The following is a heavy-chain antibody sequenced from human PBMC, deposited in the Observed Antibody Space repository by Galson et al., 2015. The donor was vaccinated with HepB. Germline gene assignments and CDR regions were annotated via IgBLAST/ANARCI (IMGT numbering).Heavy chain of an antibody. D-gene: IGHD5-24*01. CDR2: INPSDGSK. J-gene: IGHJ4*02. CDR3: ARTLNRSDGYNLGY. Sequence: AVKVSCKACGYTFTSYYMHWVRQYPVQGLEWMGIINPSDGSKSYAQKFQGRVPMTRDTSTSTVYMELSSLGSEDTAVDYCARTLNRSDGYNLGYWGQGTLVTVSS. V-gene: IGHV1-46*01. CDR1: GYTFTSYY.